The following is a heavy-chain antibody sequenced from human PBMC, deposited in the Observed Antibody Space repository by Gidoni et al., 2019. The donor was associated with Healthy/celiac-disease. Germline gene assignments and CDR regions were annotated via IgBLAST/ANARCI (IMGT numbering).Heavy chain of an antibody. CDR3: ARAHFRPYQLLHPEAYYYGMDV. D-gene: IGHD2-2*01. V-gene: IGHV4-59*01. Sequence: PGKGLEWIGYIYYSGSTNYNPSLKSRVTISVDTSKNQFSLKLSSVTAADTAVYYCARAHFRPYQLLHPEAYYYGMDVWGQGTTVTVSS. J-gene: IGHJ6*02. CDR2: IYYSGST.